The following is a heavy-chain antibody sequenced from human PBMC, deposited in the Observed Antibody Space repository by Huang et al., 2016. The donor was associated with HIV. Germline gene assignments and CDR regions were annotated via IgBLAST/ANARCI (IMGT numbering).Heavy chain of an antibody. CDR1: GFIFNDFA. J-gene: IGHJ6*03. CDR2: VRSKAFGGAS. CDR3: SPSGDDYFYFYMDV. V-gene: IGHV3-49*03. Sequence: QLVESGGDSVQSGRSLRLSCRGSGFIFNDFAINWFRQSPGKVLECIGFVRSKAFGGASKGASVVKDRFTVSRDEAKNVAFLQMDNLQVDDTAIYYCSPSGDDYFYFYMDVWGNGTTVIVS. D-gene: IGHD4-17*01.